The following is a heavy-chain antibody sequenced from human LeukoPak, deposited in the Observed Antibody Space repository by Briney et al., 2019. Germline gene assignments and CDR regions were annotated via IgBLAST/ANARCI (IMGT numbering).Heavy chain of an antibody. CDR2: IYHSGST. J-gene: IGHJ4*02. V-gene: IGHV4-30-2*01. D-gene: IGHD5-18*01. CDR3: ARAVGGYLYYFDY. Sequence: KASETLSLTCAVSGGSISSGGYSWSWIRQPPGKGLEWIGYIYHSGSTYYNPSLKSRVTISVDRSKNQFSLKLSSVTAADTAVYYCARAVGGYLYYFDYWGQGTLVTVSS. CDR1: GGSISSGGYS.